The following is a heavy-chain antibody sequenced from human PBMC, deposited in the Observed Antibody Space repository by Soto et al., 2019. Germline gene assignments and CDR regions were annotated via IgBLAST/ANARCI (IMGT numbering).Heavy chain of an antibody. CDR2: ISYDGSNK. J-gene: IGHJ6*02. CDR3: ARDGDTAMATSYYYGMDV. D-gene: IGHD5-18*01. CDR1: GFTFSSYA. V-gene: IGHV3-30-3*01. Sequence: QVQLVESGGGVVQPGRSLRLSCAASGFTFSSYAMHWVRQAPGKGLEWVAVISYDGSNKYYADSVKGRFTISRDNSKNTLYLQMNSLRAEDTAVYYCARDGDTAMATSYYYGMDVWGQGTTVTVSS.